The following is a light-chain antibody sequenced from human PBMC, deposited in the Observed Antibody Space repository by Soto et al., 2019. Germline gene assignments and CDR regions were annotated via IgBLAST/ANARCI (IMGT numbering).Light chain of an antibody. CDR2: EGG. J-gene: IGLJ2*01. Sequence: QSVLTQPASVSGSPGQSITISCTGTSSDVGSYNLVSWYQQHPGKAPKLMIYEGGKRPSGVSNRFSGSKSGNTASLTISGLQAEDEADYYCCSYAGSSNWPPFTFGGGTK. CDR1: SSDVGSYNL. V-gene: IGLV2-23*01. CDR3: CSYAGSSNWPPFT.